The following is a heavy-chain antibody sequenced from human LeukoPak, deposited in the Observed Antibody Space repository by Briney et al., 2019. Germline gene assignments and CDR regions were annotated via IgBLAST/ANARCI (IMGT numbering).Heavy chain of an antibody. V-gene: IGHV1-18*01. CDR3: ARDLQGDENAFDI. Sequence: ASVKVSCKASGGTFSSYAISWVRQAPGQGLEWMGWISAYNGNTNYAQKLQGRVTMTTDTSTSTAYMELRSLRSDDTAVYYCARDLQGDENAFDIWGQGTMVTVSS. J-gene: IGHJ3*02. CDR2: ISAYNGNT. CDR1: GGTFSSYA. D-gene: IGHD2-21*02.